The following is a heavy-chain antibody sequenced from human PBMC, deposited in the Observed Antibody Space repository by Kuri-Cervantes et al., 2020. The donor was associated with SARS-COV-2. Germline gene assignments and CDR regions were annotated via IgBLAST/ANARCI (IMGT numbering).Heavy chain of an antibody. D-gene: IGHD2-2*01. CDR1: GFTFSSYA. J-gene: IGHJ4*02. V-gene: IGHV3-23*01. Sequence: GESLKISCAASGFTFSSYAMSWVRQAPGKGLEWVSAISGSGGSTYYADSVKGRFTISRDNSKNTLYLQMNSLRAEDMALYYCAKADGSTSPLDYWGQGTLVTVSS. CDR2: ISGSGGST. CDR3: AKADGSTSPLDY.